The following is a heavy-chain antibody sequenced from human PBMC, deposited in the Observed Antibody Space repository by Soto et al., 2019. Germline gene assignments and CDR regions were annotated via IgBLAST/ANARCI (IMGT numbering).Heavy chain of an antibody. Sequence: GGSLRLSCAASGFTFSSYEMNWVRQAPGKGLEWVSYISSSGSTIYYADSVKGRFTISRDNAKNSLYLQMNSLRAEDTAVYYCARDRATGTVLIPMDVWGQGTTVTVSS. D-gene: IGHD1-1*01. V-gene: IGHV3-48*03. CDR2: ISSSGSTI. CDR1: GFTFSSYE. CDR3: ARDRATGTVLIPMDV. J-gene: IGHJ6*02.